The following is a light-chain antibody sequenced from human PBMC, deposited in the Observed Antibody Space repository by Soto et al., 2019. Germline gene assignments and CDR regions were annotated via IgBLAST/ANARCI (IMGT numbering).Light chain of an antibody. CDR3: QQHNNWPT. J-gene: IGKJ1*01. CDR1: QSVSSN. CDR2: GAS. V-gene: IGKV3-15*01. Sequence: EIVLTQSPGTLSLSPGERATLSCRARQSVSSNLAWYQQKPGQAPRLLIYGASTRATGIPARFSGSGSGTEFTLTISSLQSEDFAVYYCQQHNNWPTFGQGTKVDIK.